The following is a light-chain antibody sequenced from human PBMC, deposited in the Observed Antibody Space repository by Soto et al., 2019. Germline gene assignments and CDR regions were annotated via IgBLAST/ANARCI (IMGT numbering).Light chain of an antibody. J-gene: IGLJ1*01. Sequence: QSVLTQPRSVSGSPGQSVTISCTGTSSDVGTYDFVSWYQQHPGKAPRLMIFDVGERPSGVPDRFSGSKSGNTASLTISGLQAEDEDDYYCCFYAVTFYVCGNVTKVTVL. CDR2: DVG. V-gene: IGLV2-11*01. CDR1: SSDVGTYDF. CDR3: CFYAVTFYV.